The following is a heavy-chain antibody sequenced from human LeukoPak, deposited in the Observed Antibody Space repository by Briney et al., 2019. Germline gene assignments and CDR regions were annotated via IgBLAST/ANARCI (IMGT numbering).Heavy chain of an antibody. V-gene: IGHV4-39*01. CDR2: IYYSGST. CDR1: GGSISSSSYY. CDR3: ARQEWELLHPFDY. D-gene: IGHD1-26*01. J-gene: IGHJ4*02. Sequence: SETLSLTCTVSGGSISSSSYYWGWIRQPPGKGLEWIGSIYYSGSTYYNPALKSRVTISVDTSKNQFSLKLSSVTAADTAVYYCARQEWELLHPFDYWGQGTLVTVSS.